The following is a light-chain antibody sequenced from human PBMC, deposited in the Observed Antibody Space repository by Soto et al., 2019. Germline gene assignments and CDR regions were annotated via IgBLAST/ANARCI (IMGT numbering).Light chain of an antibody. CDR3: QQYNTYSRT. J-gene: IGKJ2*01. CDR2: KAS. Sequence: DIHMTQSPSTLSASVGDRVTITCRASQSISTWLAWYQQKPGKAPNLLIYKASSLEYGVQSRFSGSGSGTEFNLTINSLQPDDFATYDCQQYNTYSRTFGKGTKLDSK. CDR1: QSISTW. V-gene: IGKV1-5*03.